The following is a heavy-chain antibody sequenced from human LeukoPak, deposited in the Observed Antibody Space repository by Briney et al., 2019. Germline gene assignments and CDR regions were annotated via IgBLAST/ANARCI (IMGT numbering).Heavy chain of an antibody. CDR3: ARSGYCTNGVCYTGYWYFDL. J-gene: IGHJ2*01. D-gene: IGHD2-8*01. Sequence: GASVKVSCKASGYTFTGYYMHWVRQAPGQGLEWMGWINPNSGGTNYAQKFQGRVTMTRDTSISTAYMELSRLRSDDTAVYYCARSGYCTNGVCYTGYWYFDLWGRGTLVTVSS. CDR2: INPNSGGT. CDR1: GYTFTGYY. V-gene: IGHV1-2*02.